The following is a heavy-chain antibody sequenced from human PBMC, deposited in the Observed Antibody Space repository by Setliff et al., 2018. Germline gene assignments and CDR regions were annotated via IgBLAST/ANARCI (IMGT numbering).Heavy chain of an antibody. CDR1: GYTFTGYY. D-gene: IGHD5-18*01. Sequence: GASVKVSCKASGYTFTGYYMHWVRQAPGQGLEWMGIIDPSGDYTNYAQKFQGRVTMTRDTSTTTVYMELSSLRSDDTAVYYCARAPLESGYYYGQGHYFDYWG. CDR2: IDPSGDYT. V-gene: IGHV1-46*01. CDR3: ARAPLESGYYYGQGHYFDY. J-gene: IGHJ4*01.